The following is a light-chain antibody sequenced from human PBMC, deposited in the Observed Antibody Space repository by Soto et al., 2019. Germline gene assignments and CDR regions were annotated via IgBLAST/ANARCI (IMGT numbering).Light chain of an antibody. CDR2: WAS. CDR3: QQYYSTPTWT. CDR1: QSVLYSSNNKNY. Sequence: DIVMTQSPDSLAVSLGERATINCKSSQSVLYSSNNKNYLAWYQQKPGQPPKLLIYWASTRESGVPDRFSGRGSGTDFTRTISSLQAEDVAVYSCQQYYSTPTWTFGQGTKVEIK. J-gene: IGKJ1*01. V-gene: IGKV4-1*01.